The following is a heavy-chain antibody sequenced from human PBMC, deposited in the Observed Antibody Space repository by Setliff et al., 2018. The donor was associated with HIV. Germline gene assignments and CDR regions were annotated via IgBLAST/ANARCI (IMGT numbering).Heavy chain of an antibody. CDR3: ARQMTIPGVAVTPVDY. CDR1: GGSINSNY. D-gene: IGHD3-3*01. CDR2: IYTSGRT. Sequence: SETLSLTCTVSGGSINSNYWGWIRQPPGKGLEWIGYIYTSGRTNYNPSLKSRVTISVDTSKNQFSLKLSSVTAADTAVFYCARQMTIPGVAVTPVDYWGQGALVTVSS. J-gene: IGHJ4*02. V-gene: IGHV4-59*08.